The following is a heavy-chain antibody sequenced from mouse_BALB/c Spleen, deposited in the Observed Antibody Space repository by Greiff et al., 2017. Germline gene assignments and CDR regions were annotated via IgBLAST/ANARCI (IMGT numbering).Heavy chain of an antibody. D-gene: IGHD1-1*01. CDR2: IDPANGNT. CDR3: SVTTVVAYSYYYAMDY. J-gene: IGHJ4*01. V-gene: IGHV14-3*02. CDR1: GFNIKDTY. Sequence: PFGGGPVKPGASVKLSCTASGFNIKDTYMHWVKQRPEQGLEWIGRIDPANGNTKYDPKFQGKATITTDTSSNTAYLQLSRLTSEDAAVYFCSVTTVVAYSYYYAMDYWGQGTSVTVSS.